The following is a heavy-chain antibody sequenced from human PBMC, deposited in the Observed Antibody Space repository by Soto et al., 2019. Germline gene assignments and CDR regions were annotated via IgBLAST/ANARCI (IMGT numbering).Heavy chain of an antibody. CDR3: ATPGSGSYYPTIDY. CDR2: IYYSGST. V-gene: IGHV4-39*01. Sequence: PSETLSLTCTVSGGSISSSSYYWGWIRQPPGKGMKWIGSIYYSGSTYYNPSLKSRVTISVDTSKNQFSLKLSSVTAADTAVYYCATPGSGSYYPTIDYWGQGTLVTVSS. CDR1: GGSISSSSYY. J-gene: IGHJ4*02. D-gene: IGHD1-26*01.